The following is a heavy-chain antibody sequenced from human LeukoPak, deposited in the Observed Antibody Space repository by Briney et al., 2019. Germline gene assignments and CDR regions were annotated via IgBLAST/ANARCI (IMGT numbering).Heavy chain of an antibody. J-gene: IGHJ6*02. D-gene: IGHD6-19*01. CDR2: IVVGSGNT. V-gene: IGHV1-58*02. CDR3: AAEGIAVAGPWDYYGMDV. Sequence: GTSVKVSCKASGFTFTSSAMQWVRQARGQRLGWIGWIVVGSGNTNYAQKFQERVTITRDMSTSTAYMELSSLRSEDTAVYYCAAEGIAVAGPWDYYGMDVWGQGTTVTVSS. CDR1: GFTFTSSA.